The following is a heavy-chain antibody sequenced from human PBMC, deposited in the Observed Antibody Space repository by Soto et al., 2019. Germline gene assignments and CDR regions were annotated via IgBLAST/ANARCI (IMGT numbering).Heavy chain of an antibody. D-gene: IGHD6-13*01. CDR3: AWSSSFTPFDY. Sequence: SETLSLTCAVSGYSISSGYYWGWIRQPPGRGLEWIGSIYHSGSTYYNPSLKSRVTISVDTSKNQFSLKLSSVTAADTAVYYCAWSSSFTPFDYWGQGTLVTVSS. CDR1: GYSISSGYY. J-gene: IGHJ4*02. CDR2: IYHSGST. V-gene: IGHV4-38-2*01.